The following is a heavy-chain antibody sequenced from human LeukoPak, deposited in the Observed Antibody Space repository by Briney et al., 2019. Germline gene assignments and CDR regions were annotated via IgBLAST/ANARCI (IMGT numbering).Heavy chain of an antibody. J-gene: IGHJ4*02. Sequence: SETLSLTCAVSGYSTSSGYYLGWIRQPPGKGLEWIGSIYHSGSTYYNPSLKSRVTISVDTSKNQFSLKLSSVTAADTAVYYCARVRGGGYSYGYWYFDYWGQGTLVTVSS. CDR3: ARVRGGGYSYGYWYFDY. CDR1: GYSTSSGYY. D-gene: IGHD5-18*01. V-gene: IGHV4-38-2*01. CDR2: IYHSGST.